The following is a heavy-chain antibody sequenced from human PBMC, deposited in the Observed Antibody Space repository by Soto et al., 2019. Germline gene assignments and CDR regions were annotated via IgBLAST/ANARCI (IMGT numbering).Heavy chain of an antibody. CDR3: ARAEWLATGFDY. CDR1: GGSISSYY. D-gene: IGHD3-3*01. J-gene: IGHJ4*02. CDR2: IYYSGST. V-gene: IGHV4-59*01. Sequence: PSETLSLTCTVSGGSISSYYWSWIRQPPGKGLEWIGYIYYSGSTNYNPSLKSRVTISVDTSKNQFSLKLSSVTAADTAMYYCARAEWLATGFDYWGQGTLVTVSS.